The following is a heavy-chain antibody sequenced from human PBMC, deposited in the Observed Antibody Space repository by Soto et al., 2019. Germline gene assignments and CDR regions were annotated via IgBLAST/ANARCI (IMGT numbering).Heavy chain of an antibody. V-gene: IGHV4-59*01. CDR3: AREVASYGSTYFDY. Sequence: SETLSLTCTVSGGSIRGYYWTWIRQPPGKGLEWVGYINYSGTTKYNASLNNRVSISVDRTQNQISLRLTSVTAADTAVYYCAREVASYGSTYFDYWGQGTLVTVS. D-gene: IGHD5-18*01. CDR1: GGSIRGYY. CDR2: INYSGTT. J-gene: IGHJ4*02.